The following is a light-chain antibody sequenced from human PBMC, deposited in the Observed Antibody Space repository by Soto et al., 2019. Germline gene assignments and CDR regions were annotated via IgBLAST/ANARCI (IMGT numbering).Light chain of an antibody. Sequence: DIVVTQSPATLSASPGERVTLSCRASQFVSSRLAWYQQSPGQVPRLLIYDTSTRAPGISARFSGSGSGTEFTLTISSLQSEDFAVCYCHEYIQWPPGMFGPGTTVDIK. CDR2: DTS. V-gene: IGKV3-15*01. CDR1: QFVSSR. J-gene: IGKJ1*01. CDR3: HEYIQWPPGM.